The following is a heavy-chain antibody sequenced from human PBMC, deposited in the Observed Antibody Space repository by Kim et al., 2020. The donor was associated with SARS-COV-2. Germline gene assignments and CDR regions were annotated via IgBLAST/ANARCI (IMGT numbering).Heavy chain of an antibody. V-gene: IGHV3-7*05. D-gene: IGHD6-13*01. CDR1: GFTFSSSW. CDR3: ARDRAIATARTHWFDP. CDR2: IKQDGSEK. J-gene: IGHJ5*02. Sequence: GGSLRLSCVASGFTFSSSWMSWVRQAPGKGLEWVANIKQDGSEKDYAESVKGRFTISRDNAKNFLYLQMDSLRVEDTALYYCARDRAIATARTHWFDPWG.